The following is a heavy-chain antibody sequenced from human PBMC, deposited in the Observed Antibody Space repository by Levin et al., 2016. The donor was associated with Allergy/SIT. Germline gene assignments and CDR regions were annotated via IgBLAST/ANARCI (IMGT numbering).Heavy chain of an antibody. J-gene: IGHJ4*02. CDR1: GGSISSYY. CDR2: IYYSGST. D-gene: IGHD3-10*01. CDR3: ARHWIWFGELLGYYFDY. Sequence: SETLSLTCTVSGGSISSYYWSWIRQPPGKGLEWIGSIYYSGSTYYNPSLKSRVTISVDTSKNQFSLKLSSVTAADTAVYYCARHWIWFGELLGYYFDYWGQGTLVTVSS. V-gene: IGHV4-39*01.